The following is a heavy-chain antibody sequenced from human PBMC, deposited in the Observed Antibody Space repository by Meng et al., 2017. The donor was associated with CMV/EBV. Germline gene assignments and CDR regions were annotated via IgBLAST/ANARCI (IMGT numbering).Heavy chain of an antibody. Sequence: SVNVSCKASGVTFSSCTLSWVRQAPGQGLEWMGGITPIFGVAQYAQNFQGRVTITADEYTNTAYMDVSSLRSEDTAVYYCATGATTSRFRVDYWGQGTLVTVSS. CDR2: ITPIFGVA. CDR3: ATGATTSRFRVDY. V-gene: IGHV1-69*13. J-gene: IGHJ4*02. D-gene: IGHD2-2*01. CDR1: GVTFSSCT.